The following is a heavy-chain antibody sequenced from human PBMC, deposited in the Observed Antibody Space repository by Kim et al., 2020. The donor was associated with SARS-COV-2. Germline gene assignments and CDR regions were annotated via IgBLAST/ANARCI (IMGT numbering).Heavy chain of an antibody. D-gene: IGHD2-15*01. J-gene: IGHJ4*02. V-gene: IGHV3-7*01. CDR2: IKQDGSEK. CDR1: GFTFSSYW. CDR3: ARGREWMVAANSLDY. Sequence: GGSLRLSCAASGFTFSSYWMSWVRQAPGKGLEWVANIKQDGSEKYYVDSVKGRFTISRDNAKNSLYLQMNSLRAEDTAVYYCARGREWMVAANSLDYWGQGTLVTVSS.